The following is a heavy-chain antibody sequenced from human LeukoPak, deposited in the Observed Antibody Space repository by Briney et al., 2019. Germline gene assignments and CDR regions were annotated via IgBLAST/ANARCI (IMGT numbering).Heavy chain of an antibody. Sequence: PGGSLRLSCAASGFIFSSYWMTWVRQAPGRGLEWVAIINKDGTEEYYVDSVQGRFTISRDNAKKSVYLQMNSLRVEDTAVYYCTREATLFDYWGQGTLVTVSS. V-gene: IGHV3-7*01. CDR1: GFIFSSYW. J-gene: IGHJ4*02. CDR2: INKDGTEE. CDR3: TREATLFDY.